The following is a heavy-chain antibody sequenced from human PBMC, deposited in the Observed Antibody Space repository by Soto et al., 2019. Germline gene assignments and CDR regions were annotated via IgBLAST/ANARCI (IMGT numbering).Heavy chain of an antibody. D-gene: IGHD2-21*02. CDR1: GGTFSSYA. CDR2: ISAYSGKT. Sequence: ASVKVSCKASGGTFSSYAFSWVRQAPGQGLEWMGWISAYSGKTSYAQNVQGRVTMTTDTSTNTAYMEVRSLRSEDTAVYYCARDLSWVGGRDSWYTNEGNYGMDVWGQGTTVTVSS. V-gene: IGHV1-18*01. CDR3: ARDLSWVGGRDSWYTNEGNYGMDV. J-gene: IGHJ6*02.